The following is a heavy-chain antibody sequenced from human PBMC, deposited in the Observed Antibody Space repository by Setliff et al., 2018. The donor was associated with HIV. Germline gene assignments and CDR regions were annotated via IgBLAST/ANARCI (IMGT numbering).Heavy chain of an antibody. V-gene: IGHV1-8*02. CDR1: GDTFSNSL. CDR3: ARLRPTAFFDY. CDR2: MNPNSGNT. Sequence: GASVKVSCKASGDTFSNSLVTWVRQAPGQGLEWMGWMNPNSGNTGYPQKFQGRVTMTRNTSISTAYMELSSLKSEDTAVYYCARLRPTAFFDYWGQGTLVTVSS. J-gene: IGHJ4*02. D-gene: IGHD3-3*01.